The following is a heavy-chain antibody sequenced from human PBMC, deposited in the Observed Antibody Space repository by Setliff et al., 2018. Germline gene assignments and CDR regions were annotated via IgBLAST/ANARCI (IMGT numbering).Heavy chain of an antibody. D-gene: IGHD3-10*01. CDR1: GFTFSSYA. CDR2: ISGSGGST. Sequence: GGSLRLSCAASGFTFSSYAMSWVRQAPGKGLEWVSAISGSGGSTYYADSVKGRFTISRDNSKKTLYLQMNSLRIEDTALYYCARGGGYYLDLWGQGMLVTVSS. J-gene: IGHJ4*02. V-gene: IGHV3-23*01. CDR3: ARGGGYYLDL.